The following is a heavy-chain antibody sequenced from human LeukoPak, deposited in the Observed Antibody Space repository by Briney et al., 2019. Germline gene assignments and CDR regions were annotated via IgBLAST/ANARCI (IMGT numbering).Heavy chain of an antibody. J-gene: IGHJ6*02. V-gene: IGHV3-66*01. CDR1: GFTVSSIY. CDR3: ARAGCSGGSCYSSHYGMDV. Sequence: GGSLRLSCTASGFTVSSIYMSWVRQAPGKGLEWVSVIYSGGSTYYADSVKGRFTISRDNSKNTVYLQMNSLRAEDTAVYYCARAGCSGGSCYSSHYGMDVWGQGTTITVSS. CDR2: IYSGGST. D-gene: IGHD2-15*01.